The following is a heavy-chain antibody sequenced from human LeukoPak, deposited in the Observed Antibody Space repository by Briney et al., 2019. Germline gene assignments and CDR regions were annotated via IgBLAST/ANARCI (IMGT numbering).Heavy chain of an antibody. CDR1: GYTFTSYG. J-gene: IGHJ5*02. CDR3: AKDWDYDILTGTMALGWFDP. CDR2: ISAYNGNT. Sequence: ASVKVSCKASGYTFTSYGISWVRQAPGQGLEWMGWISAYNGNTNYAQKLQGRVTMTTDTSTSTAYMELRSLRSDDTAGYYCAKDWDYDILTGTMALGWFDPWGQGTLVTVSS. V-gene: IGHV1-18*01. D-gene: IGHD3-9*01.